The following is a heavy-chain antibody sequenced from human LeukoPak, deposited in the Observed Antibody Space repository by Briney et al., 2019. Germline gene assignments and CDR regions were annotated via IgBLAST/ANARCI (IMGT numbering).Heavy chain of an antibody. V-gene: IGHV3-21*01. CDR3: VRDKYDRSNYAYFGS. D-gene: IGHD3-22*01. CDR1: GFPFSTHG. Sequence: GGSLRLSCAAYGFPFSTHGLNWVRQAPGKGLEWVSSISAGGDFVYYGDSVKGRFTMSRDNAKNSLHLQMDSLTAEHTAVYYCVRDKYDRSNYAYFGSWGHGTLVTVSS. CDR2: ISAGGDFV. J-gene: IGHJ4*01.